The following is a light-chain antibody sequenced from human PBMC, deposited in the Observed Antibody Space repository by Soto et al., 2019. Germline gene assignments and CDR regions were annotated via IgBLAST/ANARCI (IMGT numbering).Light chain of an antibody. J-gene: IGKJ4*01. CDR3: QHRYSWPLT. V-gene: IGKV3-11*01. CDR2: DAS. Sequence: EIVLTQSPATLSLSLGERATLSCRASQSIGNSLAWYQQKPGQAPSLLISDASNRATVIPARFSGRGSGTDFSLTISSLEPEDFAVYYCQHRYSWPLTFGGGTKVEIK. CDR1: QSIGNS.